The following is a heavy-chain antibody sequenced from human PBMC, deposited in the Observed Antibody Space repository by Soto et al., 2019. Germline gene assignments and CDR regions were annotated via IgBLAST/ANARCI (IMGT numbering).Heavy chain of an antibody. CDR3: ASGGVYTGHT. Sequence: QLQESGPGLVKPSGTLSLTCAVSGGSVSGDSWLSWLRQTPGKGLEWIGEIFRTGTTNYNPSPKSRVTISTDKAKNQLSLKLTSVTAADTAIYYCASGGVYTGHTGGQGTLVTVSS. CDR2: IFRTGTT. CDR1: GGSVSGDSW. D-gene: IGHD1-1*01. V-gene: IGHV4-4*02. J-gene: IGHJ4*02.